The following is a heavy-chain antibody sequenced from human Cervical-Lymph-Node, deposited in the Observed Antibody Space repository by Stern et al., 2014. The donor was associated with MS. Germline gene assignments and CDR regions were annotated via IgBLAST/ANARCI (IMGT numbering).Heavy chain of an antibody. V-gene: IGHV3-30-3*01. D-gene: IGHD2-15*01. CDR1: GFIFSSYA. J-gene: IGHJ4*02. CDR2: LSNEGSKQ. Sequence: QVQLVESGGGVVQPGRSLRLSCAASGFIFSSYAMHWVRQAPGKGLDWVAFLSNEGSKQFYPDSVKGRFTISRDNSNNTLYLQMNSLRPEDTAVYYCARDTCRGGGCYFRYWGQGILITVSS. CDR3: ARDTCRGGGCYFRY.